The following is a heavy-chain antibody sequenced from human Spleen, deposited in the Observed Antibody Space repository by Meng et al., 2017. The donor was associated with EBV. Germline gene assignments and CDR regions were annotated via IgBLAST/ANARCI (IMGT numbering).Heavy chain of an antibody. Sequence: QVQLQASGPGLVKPSQTLSLNCAVSGGSISSGGYYWSWIRQPPGKGLEWVGSIDHSGSTDYNPSLKSRVTISVDTSNNQISLDLNSVTAADTAVYFCARDVRPLGDLGLWGQGTLVTVSS. J-gene: IGHJ4*02. CDR1: GGSISSGGYY. CDR3: ARDVRPLGDLGL. V-gene: IGHV4-30-4*01. D-gene: IGHD3-16*01. CDR2: IDHSGST.